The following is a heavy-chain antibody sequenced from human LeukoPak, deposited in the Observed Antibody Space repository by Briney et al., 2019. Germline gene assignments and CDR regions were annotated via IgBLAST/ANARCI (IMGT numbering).Heavy chain of an antibody. CDR3: ARDYYASGSHDS. CDR2: IRDSATT. D-gene: IGHD3-10*01. V-gene: IGHV3-48*02. Sequence: PGGSLRLSCAASGFTFSSYSMNWVRQAPGRGLEWLSYIRDSATTYYADSVKGRFTISRDNAKNSLYLQMNSLRDEDTAVYYCARDYYASGSHDSWGQGALVTVSS. CDR1: GFTFSSYS. J-gene: IGHJ4*02.